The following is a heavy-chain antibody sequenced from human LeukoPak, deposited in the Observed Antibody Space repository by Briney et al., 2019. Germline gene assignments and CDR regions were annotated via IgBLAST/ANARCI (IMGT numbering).Heavy chain of an antibody. CDR2: INHSGST. Sequence: PSETLSLTCAVYGGSFSGYYWSWIRQPPGKGLEWIGEINHSGSTNYNPSLKSRVTISVDTSKNQFSLKLSSVTAADTAVYYCARLRLSSSSGYYYYYYYMDVWGKGTTVTVSS. V-gene: IGHV4-34*01. J-gene: IGHJ6*03. CDR3: ARLRLSSSSGYYYYYYYMDV. D-gene: IGHD3-22*01. CDR1: GGSFSGYY.